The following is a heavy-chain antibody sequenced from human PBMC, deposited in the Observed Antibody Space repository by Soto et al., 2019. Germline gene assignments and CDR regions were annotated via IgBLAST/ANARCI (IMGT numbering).Heavy chain of an antibody. CDR3: AHLLYGDSGMKYHFDY. CDR2: IFWDDDK. J-gene: IGHJ4*02. D-gene: IGHD4-17*01. Sequence: SGPTLVNPTQTLTLTCTFSGFSLSTSGVGVGWIRQPPGEALEWLALIFWDDDKRYSPSLKSRLTITRDTSKNQVVLTMTNVDPVDTATYYCAHLLYGDSGMKYHFDYWGQGTLVTVSS. V-gene: IGHV2-5*02. CDR1: GFSLSTSGVG.